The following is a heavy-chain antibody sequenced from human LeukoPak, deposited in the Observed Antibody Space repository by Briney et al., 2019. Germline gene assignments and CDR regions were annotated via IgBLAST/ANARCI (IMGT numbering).Heavy chain of an antibody. CDR2: ISAYNGNT. D-gene: IGHD6-13*01. CDR1: GYIFTNYG. Sequence: ASVKVPCKTSGYIFTNYGINWVRQAPGQGLEWMGWISAYNGNTKYAQKLQGRVTMTTDTSTSTAYMELRSLRSDDTAVYYCARLPTIAAPAWTYQPFDPWGQGTLVTVSS. V-gene: IGHV1-18*04. J-gene: IGHJ5*02. CDR3: ARLPTIAAPAWTYQPFDP.